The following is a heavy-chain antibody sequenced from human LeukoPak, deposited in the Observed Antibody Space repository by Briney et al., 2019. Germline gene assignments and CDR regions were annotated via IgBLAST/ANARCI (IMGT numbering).Heavy chain of an antibody. CDR2: IYYSGST. CDR3: ARDHQPRRALNAFDI. CDR1: GGSISSYY. V-gene: IGHV4-59*01. J-gene: IGHJ3*02. Sequence: SETLSLACTVSGGSISSYYWSWIRQPPGKGLEWIGYIYYSGSTNYNPSLKSRVTISVDTSKNQFSLKLSSVTAADTAVYYCARDHQPRRALNAFDIWGQGTMVTVSS.